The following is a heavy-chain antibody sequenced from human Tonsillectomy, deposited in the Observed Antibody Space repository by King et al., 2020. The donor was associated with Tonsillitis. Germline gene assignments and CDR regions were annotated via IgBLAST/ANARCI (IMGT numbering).Heavy chain of an antibody. Sequence: VQLVESGGGVVQPGRSLRLSCAASGFTFSTSGMHWVRQAPGKGLEWVAVISPDGINKYYADSVKGRFTISRDDSKNTLYLQMNSLRPEDTAVYFCGKARWSGASGWYETVNWGQGTLVTVSS. D-gene: IGHD6-19*01. CDR1: GFTFSTSG. V-gene: IGHV3-30*18. J-gene: IGHJ4*02. CDR2: ISPDGINK. CDR3: GKARWSGASGWYETVN.